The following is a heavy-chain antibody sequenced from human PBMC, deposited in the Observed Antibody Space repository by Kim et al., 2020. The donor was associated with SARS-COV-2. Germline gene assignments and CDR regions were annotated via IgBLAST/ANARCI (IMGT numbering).Heavy chain of an antibody. CDR3: AKAPGVATINYFDY. J-gene: IGHJ4*02. Sequence: GGSLRLSCAASGFTFDDYAMHCVRQAPGKGLEWVSGISWNSGSIGYADSVKGRFTISRDNAKNSLYLQMNSLRAEDTALYYCAKAPGVATINYFDYWGQGTLVTVSS. CDR2: ISWNSGSI. CDR1: GFTFDDYA. D-gene: IGHD5-12*01. V-gene: IGHV3-9*01.